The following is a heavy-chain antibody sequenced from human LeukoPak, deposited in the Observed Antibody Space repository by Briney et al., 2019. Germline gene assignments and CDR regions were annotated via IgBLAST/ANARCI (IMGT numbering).Heavy chain of an antibody. CDR1: GGSISSGGYS. Sequence: PSQTLSLTCAVSGGSISSGGYSWSWIRQPPGKGLEWIGYIYHSGSTYYNPSFKSRVTISVDRSKNQFSLKLSSVTAADTAVYYCARGGALYGSGNYYYYYGMDVWGQGTTVTVSS. V-gene: IGHV4-30-2*01. D-gene: IGHD3-10*01. CDR3: ARGGALYGSGNYYYYYGMDV. CDR2: IYHSGST. J-gene: IGHJ6*02.